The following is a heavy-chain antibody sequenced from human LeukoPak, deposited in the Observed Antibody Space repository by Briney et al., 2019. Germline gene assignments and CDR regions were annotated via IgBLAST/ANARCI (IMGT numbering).Heavy chain of an antibody. J-gene: IGHJ4*02. CDR3: AKARRVVDHFDY. Sequence: GGSLRLSCAASGFTFSSYAMSWVRQAPGKGLEWVSAIRGSGGSTYYADSVKGRFTISRDNSKNTLYLQMNSLRAEDTAVYYCAKARRVVDHFDYWGQGTLVTVSS. V-gene: IGHV3-23*01. CDR2: IRGSGGST. CDR1: GFTFSSYA. D-gene: IGHD2-15*01.